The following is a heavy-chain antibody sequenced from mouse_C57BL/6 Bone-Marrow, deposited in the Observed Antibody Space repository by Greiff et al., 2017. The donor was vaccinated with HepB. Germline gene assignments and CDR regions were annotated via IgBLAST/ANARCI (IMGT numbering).Heavy chain of an antibody. Sequence: EVMLVESGPGLAKPSQTLSLTCSVTGYSITSDYWNWIRKFPGNKLEYMGYISYSGSTYYNPSLKSRISITRDTSKNQYYLQLNSGTTEDTATYYCARLSYGSSWYFDVWGTGTTVTVSS. D-gene: IGHD1-1*01. CDR2: ISYSGST. CDR1: GYSITSDY. CDR3: ARLSYGSSWYFDV. J-gene: IGHJ1*03. V-gene: IGHV3-8*01.